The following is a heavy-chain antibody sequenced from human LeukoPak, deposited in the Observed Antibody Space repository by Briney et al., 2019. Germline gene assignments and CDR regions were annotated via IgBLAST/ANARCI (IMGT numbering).Heavy chain of an antibody. Sequence: PSEILSLTCTVSSGSISGSDSYWGWIRQPPGTGLEWIASIYFTGSTYYNPSLRSRVTISVDTSKNQFSLKLSSLTAADTAVYYCARHLPPPTNGMDFWGQGTLVTVSS. CDR1: SGSISGSDSY. D-gene: IGHD2-8*01. V-gene: IGHV4-39*01. CDR2: IYFTGST. CDR3: ARHLPPPTNGMDF. J-gene: IGHJ4*02.